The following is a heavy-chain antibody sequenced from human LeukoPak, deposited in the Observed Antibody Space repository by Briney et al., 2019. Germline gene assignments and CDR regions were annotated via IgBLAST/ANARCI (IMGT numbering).Heavy chain of an antibody. CDR1: GGSISSGSYY. V-gene: IGHV4-61*02. D-gene: IGHD3-22*01. Sequence: SETLSLTCTVSGGSISSGSYYWSWIRQPAGKGLEWIGRIYTSGSTNYNPSLKSRVTISVDTSKNQFSLKLSSVTAADTAVYYCARGRDSSGYYRYWGQGTLVTVSS. CDR2: IYTSGST. J-gene: IGHJ4*02. CDR3: ARGRDSSGYYRY.